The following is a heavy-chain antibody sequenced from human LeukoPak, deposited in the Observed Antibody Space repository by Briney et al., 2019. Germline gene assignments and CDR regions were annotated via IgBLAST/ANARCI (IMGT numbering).Heavy chain of an antibody. J-gene: IGHJ4*02. V-gene: IGHV3-21*01. CDR1: GFAFSTYA. Sequence: GGSLRLSCAASGFAFSTYAMSWVRQAPGKGLEWVSSISSTSTYISYADSVKGRFTISRDNAKNSLYLQMNSLRAEDTAVYYCARGGGNFDYWGQGTLVTVSS. CDR3: ARGGGNFDY. CDR2: ISSTSTYI. D-gene: IGHD2-15*01.